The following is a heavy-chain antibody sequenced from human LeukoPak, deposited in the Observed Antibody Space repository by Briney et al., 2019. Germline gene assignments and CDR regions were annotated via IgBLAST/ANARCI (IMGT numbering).Heavy chain of an antibody. V-gene: IGHV5-51*01. CDR1: GYRFSNYW. D-gene: IGHD2-21*02. J-gene: IGHJ3*01. CDR2: IYPGDSDS. CDR3: ARGHHVVVATATWASDAFDL. Sequence: GESLKISCKASGYRFSNYWIGWVRQMPGKGLEWMGIIYPGDSDSRLSPSLQGQVTISADKSISTAYLQWNSLKASDTAMYYCARGHHVVVATATWASDAFDLWGQGTMVTVSS.